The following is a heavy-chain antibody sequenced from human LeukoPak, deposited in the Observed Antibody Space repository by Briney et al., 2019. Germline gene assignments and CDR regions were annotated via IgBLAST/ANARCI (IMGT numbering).Heavy chain of an antibody. D-gene: IGHD1-1*01. J-gene: IGHJ4*02. V-gene: IGHV4-4*02. Sequence: SGTLSLTCAVSGGSISSNNWWGWVRQPPGKGLEWIGEIYHSGSPNYNPSLKSRVTISIDKSRNHFSLNLSSVTAADTAVYYCARVNINNWHSCDYWGQGTLVTVSS. CDR2: IYHSGSP. CDR1: GGSISSNNW. CDR3: ARVNINNWHSCDY.